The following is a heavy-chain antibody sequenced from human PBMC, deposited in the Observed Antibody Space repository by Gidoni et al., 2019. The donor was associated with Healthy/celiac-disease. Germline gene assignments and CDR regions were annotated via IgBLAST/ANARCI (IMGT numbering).Heavy chain of an antibody. CDR1: GGSFSGYY. CDR2: INHSGST. CDR3: ARGRGYYYGSGSRLDY. Sequence: QVQLQQWGAGLLKPSETLSLTCAVYGGSFSGYYWSWIRQPPGKGLEWIGEINHSGSTNYNPSLKSRVTISVDTSKNQFSLKLSSVTAADTAVYYCARGRGYYYGSGSRLDYWGQGTLVTVSS. J-gene: IGHJ4*02. D-gene: IGHD3-10*01. V-gene: IGHV4-34*01.